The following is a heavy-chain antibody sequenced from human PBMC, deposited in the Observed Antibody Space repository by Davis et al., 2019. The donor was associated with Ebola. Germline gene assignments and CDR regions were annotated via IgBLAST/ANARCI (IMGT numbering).Heavy chain of an antibody. CDR3: ARDWIYGSGSYLRVANNWFDP. CDR1: GRSFTASH. J-gene: IGHJ5*02. Sequence: SETLSLTCAVYGRSFTASHWRWIRQPPAQLQEWIGEINHSGSTNYNPSLKSRITISVDTYKNQFSLKLSSVTAADTAVYYCARDWIYGSGSYLRVANNWFDPWGQGTLVTDSS. CDR2: INHSGST. D-gene: IGHD3-10*01. V-gene: IGHV4-34*01.